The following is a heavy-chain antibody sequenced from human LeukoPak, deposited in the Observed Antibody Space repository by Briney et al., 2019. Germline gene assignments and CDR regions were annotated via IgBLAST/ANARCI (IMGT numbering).Heavy chain of an antibody. Sequence: PSETLSLTCAVYGGSFSGYYWSWIRQPPGQGLEWIGEINHSGSTNYNPSLKSRVTISVDTSKNQFSLKLSSVTAADTAVYYCASYGGNPYYYYYYMDVWGKGTTVTVSS. CDR3: ASYGGNPYYYYYYMDV. J-gene: IGHJ6*03. CDR1: GGSFSGYY. CDR2: INHSGST. V-gene: IGHV4-34*01. D-gene: IGHD4-23*01.